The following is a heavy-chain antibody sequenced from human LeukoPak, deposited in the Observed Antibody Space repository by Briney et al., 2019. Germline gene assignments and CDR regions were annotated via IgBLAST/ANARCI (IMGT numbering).Heavy chain of an antibody. CDR3: ASPRDSIVSSATLFFDY. CDR2: LYYSGST. V-gene: IGHV4-39*01. Sequence: SETLSLTCTVSRGSISSSSYYWGWIRQPPGKGLEWIGILYYSGSTYYNPSLKSRVIISVDTSKNQFSLKLSSVTAADTAVYYCASPRDSIVSSATLFFDYWGQGTLVTVSS. J-gene: IGHJ4*02. CDR1: RGSISSSSYY. D-gene: IGHD2/OR15-2a*01.